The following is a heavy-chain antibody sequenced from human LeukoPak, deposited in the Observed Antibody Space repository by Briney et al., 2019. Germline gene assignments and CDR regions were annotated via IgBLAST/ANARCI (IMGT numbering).Heavy chain of an antibody. D-gene: IGHD3-10*01. CDR1: GYTFNTYG. CDR3: ARGSIGAPHHFDY. CDR2: INTNTGNQ. J-gene: IGHJ4*02. V-gene: IGHV7-4-1*02. Sequence: ASVKVSCKASGYTFNTYGMNWVPQAPRQGLEWRRWINTNTGNQTYGQGFTGRFVFSLDTYVSTAYLQISSLKAEGTAVYYCARGSIGAPHHFDYWGQGTLVTVSS.